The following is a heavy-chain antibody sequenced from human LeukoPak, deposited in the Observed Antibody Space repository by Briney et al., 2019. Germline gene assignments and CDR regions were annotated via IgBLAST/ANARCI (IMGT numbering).Heavy chain of an antibody. D-gene: IGHD3-9*01. J-gene: IGHJ5*02. CDR2: IIPIFGTA. V-gene: IGHV1-69*06. Sequence: GASVKVSCKASGGTFSSYAISWVRQAPGQGLEWMGGIIPIFGTANYAQKFQGRVTITADKSTSTAYMELSSLRSEDTAVYYCARVLRYFDWSGWFDPWGQGTLATVSS. CDR1: GGTFSSYA. CDR3: ARVLRYFDWSGWFDP.